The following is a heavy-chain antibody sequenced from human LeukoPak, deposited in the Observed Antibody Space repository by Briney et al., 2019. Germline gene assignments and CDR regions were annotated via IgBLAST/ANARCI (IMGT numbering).Heavy chain of an antibody. V-gene: IGHV4-39*02. CDR2: IYYSGSA. J-gene: IGHJ6*02. Sequence: SETLSLTCTVSGGSISISNTYYWGWLRQPPGKGLEWIGSIYYSGSAYYNPSLKSRVTMSVDTSKNHFSLNLRSVTAADTAVYYCARRHGDYAYYSYYGMDVWGQGTTVTVSS. CDR1: GGSISISNTYY. CDR3: ARRHGDYAYYSYYGMDV. D-gene: IGHD4-17*01.